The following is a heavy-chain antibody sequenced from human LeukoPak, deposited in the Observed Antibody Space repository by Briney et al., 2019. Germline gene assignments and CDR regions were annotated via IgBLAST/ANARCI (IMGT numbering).Heavy chain of an antibody. CDR2: FDPEDGET. CDR1: GYTLTELS. CDR3: AGIVAGTNWFDP. J-gene: IGHJ5*02. V-gene: IGHV1-24*01. D-gene: IGHD3-22*01. Sequence: ASVKVSCKVSGYTLTELSMHWVRQAPGKGLEWMGGFDPEDGETICAQKFQGRVTMTEDTSTDTAYMELSSLRSEDTAVYYCAGIVAGTNWFDPWGQGTLVTVSS.